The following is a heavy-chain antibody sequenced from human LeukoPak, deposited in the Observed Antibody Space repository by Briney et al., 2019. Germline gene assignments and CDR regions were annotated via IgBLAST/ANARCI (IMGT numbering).Heavy chain of an antibody. D-gene: IGHD3-3*01. CDR3: ARAGDFWSGYYEAYYFDY. CDR2: INHSGST. CDR1: GGSFSGYY. V-gene: IGHV4-34*01. Sequence: SETLSLTCAVYGGSFSGYYWSWIPQPPGKGLEWMVEINHSGSTNYNPALKRRVTISVDTSKNQFSLKLSSVTAADTAVYYCARAGDFWSGYYEAYYFDYWGQGTLVTVSS. J-gene: IGHJ4*02.